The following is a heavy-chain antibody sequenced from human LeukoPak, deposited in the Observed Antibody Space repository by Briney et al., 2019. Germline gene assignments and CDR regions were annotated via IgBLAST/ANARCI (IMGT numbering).Heavy chain of an antibody. CDR3: AKDSPTYYADL. CDR1: GFTFSSFG. Sequence: PGGSLRLSCAASGFTFSSFGMHWVRQAPGKGLEWVSFINYNGRDKYYADSVKGRFTISRDSSKNTLSLQMNSLRAEDTAVYFCAKDSPTYYADLWGQGTLVTVSS. CDR2: INYNGRDK. J-gene: IGHJ5*02. V-gene: IGHV3-30*02. D-gene: IGHD2/OR15-2a*01.